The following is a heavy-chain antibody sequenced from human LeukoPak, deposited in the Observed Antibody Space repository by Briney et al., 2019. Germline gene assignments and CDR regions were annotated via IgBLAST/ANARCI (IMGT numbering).Heavy chain of an antibody. CDR2: ISGPGGAT. J-gene: IGHJ3*01. CDR1: GFTFSNYV. Sequence: AGGSLRLSCAASGFTFSNYVMNWVRQAPGKGLEWVSAISGPGGATYYADSVKGRFTISRDNSKNMVYLQMNSLRAEDTALYYCVGDPPNSGYAFQVWGHGTVVTVSS. V-gene: IGHV3-23*01. D-gene: IGHD3-22*01. CDR3: VGDPPNSGYAFQV.